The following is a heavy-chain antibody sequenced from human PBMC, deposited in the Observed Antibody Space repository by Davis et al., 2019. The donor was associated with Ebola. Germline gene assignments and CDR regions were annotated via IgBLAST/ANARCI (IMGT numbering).Heavy chain of an antibody. Sequence: ASVKVSCKVSGYTFSELSIHWVRQAPGKGLEWMGGLDPTDGETLYAQTFQGRVTMTRDTSITTAYMELSRLRSDDTAVYYCARDHYGGNSGELDYWGQGTLVTVSS. D-gene: IGHD4-23*01. J-gene: IGHJ4*02. V-gene: IGHV1-24*01. CDR3: ARDHYGGNSGELDY. CDR2: LDPTDGET. CDR1: GYTFSELS.